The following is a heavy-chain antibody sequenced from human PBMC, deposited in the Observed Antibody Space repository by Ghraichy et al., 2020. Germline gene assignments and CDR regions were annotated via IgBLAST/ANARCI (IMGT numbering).Heavy chain of an antibody. CDR2: IWYDGSNK. Sequence: GESLNISCAASGFTFSSYGMHWVRQAPGKGLEWVAVIWYDGSNKYYADSVKGRFTISRDNSKNTLYLQMNSLRAEDTAVYYCARGSFGSGYDFALDYWGQGTLVTVSS. J-gene: IGHJ4*02. CDR3: ARGSFGSGYDFALDY. V-gene: IGHV3-33*01. D-gene: IGHD5-12*01. CDR1: GFTFSSYG.